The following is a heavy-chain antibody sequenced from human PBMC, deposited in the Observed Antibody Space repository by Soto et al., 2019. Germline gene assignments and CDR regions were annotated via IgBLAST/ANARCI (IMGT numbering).Heavy chain of an antibody. CDR1: GGSFSGYY. CDR3: ARGLIFYYYYYMDV. V-gene: IGHV4-34*01. Sequence: SETLSLTCAVYGGSFSGYYWSWIRQPPGKGLEWIGEINHSGSTNYNPSLKSRVTISVDTSKNQFSLKLSSVTAADTAVYYCARGLIFYYYYYMDVWGKGTTVTVSS. CDR2: INHSGST. J-gene: IGHJ6*03. D-gene: IGHD3-3*01.